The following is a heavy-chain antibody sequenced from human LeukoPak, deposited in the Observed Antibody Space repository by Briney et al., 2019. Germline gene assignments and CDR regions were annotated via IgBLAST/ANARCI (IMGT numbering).Heavy chain of an antibody. Sequence: GGSLGLSCAASGFTFSSYSMNWVRQAPGKGLEWVSSISSSSYIYYADSVKGRFTISRDNAKNSLYLQMNSLRAEDTAVYYCARDLNCSGGSCYSDWFDPWGQGTLVTVSS. V-gene: IGHV3-21*01. D-gene: IGHD2-15*01. J-gene: IGHJ5*02. CDR1: GFTFSSYS. CDR2: ISSSSYI. CDR3: ARDLNCSGGSCYSDWFDP.